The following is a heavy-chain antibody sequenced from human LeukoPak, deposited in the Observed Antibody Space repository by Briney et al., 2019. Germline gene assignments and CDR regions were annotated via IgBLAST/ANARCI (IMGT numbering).Heavy chain of an antibody. Sequence: GGSLRLSCAASGFTFSSYSMNWVRQAPGKGLEWVSSISSSSSYIYYADSVKGRFTISRDNAKNSLYLQMNSLRAEDTAVYYYASPRRRGSGSYYFDYWGQGTLVTVSS. CDR2: ISSSSSYI. J-gene: IGHJ4*02. CDR3: ASPRRRGSGSYYFDY. V-gene: IGHV3-21*01. D-gene: IGHD1-26*01. CDR1: GFTFSSYS.